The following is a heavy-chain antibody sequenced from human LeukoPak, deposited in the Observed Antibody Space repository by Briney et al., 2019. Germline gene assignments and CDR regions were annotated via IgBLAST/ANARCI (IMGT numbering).Heavy chain of an antibody. D-gene: IGHD6-19*01. J-gene: IGHJ6*02. CDR1: GGSISSYY. CDR3: ARVIAVAEYYYYYGMDV. Sequence: PSETLSLTCTVSGGSISSYYWSWIRQPPGKGLEWIGYIYYSGSTNYNPSLKSRVTISVDTSKNQFSLKLSSVTAADTAVYYCARVIAVAEYYYYYGMDVWGQGTTVTVSS. V-gene: IGHV4-59*01. CDR2: IYYSGST.